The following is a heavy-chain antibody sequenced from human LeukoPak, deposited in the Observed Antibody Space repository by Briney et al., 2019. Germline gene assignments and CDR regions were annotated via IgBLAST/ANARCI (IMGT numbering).Heavy chain of an antibody. Sequence: GGSLRLSCAASGFTFSDSYMSWVRQAAGKGLEWISYISSTSSHTNYADSVKGRFTISRDNAKRSLYLQMNSLRAEDTAVYYCARGSARWFDPWGQGTLVTVSS. V-gene: IGHV3-11*05. CDR2: ISSTSSHT. CDR3: ARGSARWFDP. CDR1: GFTFSDSY. J-gene: IGHJ5*02.